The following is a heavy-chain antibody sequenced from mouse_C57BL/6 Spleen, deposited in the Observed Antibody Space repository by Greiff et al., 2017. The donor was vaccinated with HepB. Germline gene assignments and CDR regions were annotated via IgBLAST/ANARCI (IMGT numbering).Heavy chain of an antibody. D-gene: IGHD1-1*01. CDR3: ASTTGVGGGY. CDR1: GYTFTDYS. CDR2: ISTSYGDA. V-gene: IGHV1-67*01. Sequence: QVQLQQSGPELVRPGVSVKFSCKGSGYTFTDYSMHWVKQSPAQSLEWIGVISTSYGDASYNQKFKDKATMTVDKSSSTAYMELASLTSEDSAVYYCASTTGVGGGYWGQGTTLTVSS. J-gene: IGHJ2*01.